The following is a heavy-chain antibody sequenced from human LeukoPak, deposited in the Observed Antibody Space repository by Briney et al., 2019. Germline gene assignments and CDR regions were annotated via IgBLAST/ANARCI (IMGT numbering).Heavy chain of an antibody. CDR2: IIPTFGTA. Sequence: GASVKVSCKASGGTFSSYAISWVRQAPGQGLEWMGGIIPTFGTANYAQKFQGRVTITADESTSTAYMELSSLRSEDTAVYYCARQAPPLSICGDYPFDYWGQGTLVTVSS. CDR1: GGTFSSYA. CDR3: ARQAPPLSICGDYPFDY. V-gene: IGHV1-69*13. J-gene: IGHJ4*02. D-gene: IGHD4-17*01.